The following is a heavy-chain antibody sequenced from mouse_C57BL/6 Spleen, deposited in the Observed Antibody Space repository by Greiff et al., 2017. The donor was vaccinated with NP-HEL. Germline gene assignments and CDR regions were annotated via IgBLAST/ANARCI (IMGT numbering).Heavy chain of an antibody. CDR1: GFTFSNYW. D-gene: IGHD1-1*01. V-gene: IGHV6-3*01. Sequence: DVKLQESGGGLVQPGGSMKLSCVASGFTFSNYWMNWVRQSPEKGLEWVAQIRLKSDNYATHYAESVKGRFTISRDDSKSSVYLQMNNLRAEDTGIYYCTGLGYYGSSSHYYAMDYWGQGTSVTVSS. CDR3: TGLGYYGSSSHYYAMDY. CDR2: IRLKSDNYAT. J-gene: IGHJ4*01.